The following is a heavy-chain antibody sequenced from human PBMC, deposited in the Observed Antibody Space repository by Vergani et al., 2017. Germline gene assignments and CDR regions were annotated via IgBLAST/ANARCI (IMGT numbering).Heavy chain of an antibody. D-gene: IGHD2-2*02. J-gene: IGHJ4*02. CDR2: IIPIFGTA. Sequence: QVQLVQSGAEVKKPGSSMKLSCKAAGGTFSSYSISWVRQAPGQGLEWMGRIIPIFGTAKYAQKYQGRVTITADESTSTAYMELSSLRSEDTAVYYCARDPPYCSSTSCYSDYWGQGTLVTVSS. CDR1: GGTFSSYS. CDR3: ARDPPYCSSTSCYSDY. V-gene: IGHV1-69*18.